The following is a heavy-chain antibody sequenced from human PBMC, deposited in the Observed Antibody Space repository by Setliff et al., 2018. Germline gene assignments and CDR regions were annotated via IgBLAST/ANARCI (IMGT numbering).Heavy chain of an antibody. D-gene: IGHD6-19*01. J-gene: IGHJ5*02. V-gene: IGHV3-21*01. Sequence: KPGGSLRLSCAASGFAFASHNMLWVRQAPGKGLEWVAAISSANNYLVYADSVKGRFTVSRDNSKKMVYLEMNTLGAEDTALYYCVTDPPGSGWSFDPWGQGTLVTVSS. CDR1: GFAFASHN. CDR3: VTDPPGSGWSFDP. CDR2: ISSANNYL.